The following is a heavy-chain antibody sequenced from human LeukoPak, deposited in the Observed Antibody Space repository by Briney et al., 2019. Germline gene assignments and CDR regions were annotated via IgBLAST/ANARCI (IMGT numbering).Heavy chain of an antibody. D-gene: IGHD5-18*01. CDR2: IWYDGSNK. CDR3: AREIIQLPGYFDY. V-gene: IGHV3-33*01. CDR1: GFTFSSYG. Sequence: GGSLRLSCAASGFTFSSYGMHWVRQAPGKGLEWVAVIWYDGSNKYYADSVKGRFTIFRDNSKNTLYLQMNSLRAEDTAVYYCAREIIQLPGYFDYWGQGTLVTVSS. J-gene: IGHJ4*02.